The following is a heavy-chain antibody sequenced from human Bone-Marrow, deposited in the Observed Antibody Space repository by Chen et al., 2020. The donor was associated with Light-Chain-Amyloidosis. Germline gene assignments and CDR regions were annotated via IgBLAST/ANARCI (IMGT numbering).Heavy chain of an antibody. Sequence: EVPLVESGGGLVQPGGALRLACAASGFTVSSYWMHWVRQAPGKVLVCVSRINSDGSSTSYADSVKGRFTISRDNAKNTLYLQMNSLRAEDTAVYYCVRRDGYGYYFDYWGQGTLVTVSS. CDR1: GFTVSSYW. V-gene: IGHV3-74*01. D-gene: IGHD5-12*01. CDR2: INSDGSST. J-gene: IGHJ4*02. CDR3: VRRDGYGYYFDY.